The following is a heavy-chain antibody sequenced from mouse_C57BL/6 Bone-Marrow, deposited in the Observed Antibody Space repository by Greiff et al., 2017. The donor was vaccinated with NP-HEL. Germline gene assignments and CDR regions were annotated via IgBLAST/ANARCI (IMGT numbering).Heavy chain of an antibody. CDR3: ARSWYFDV. J-gene: IGHJ1*03. CDR1: GYTFTSYW. Sequence: QVQLQQPGAELVRPGTSVKLSCKASGYTFTSYWMHWVKQRPGQGLEWIGVIDPSDSYTNYNQKFKGKATLTVDTSSRTAYMQLSSLTSEDSAVYYCARSWYFDVWGTGTTVTVSS. CDR2: IDPSDSYT. V-gene: IGHV1-59*01.